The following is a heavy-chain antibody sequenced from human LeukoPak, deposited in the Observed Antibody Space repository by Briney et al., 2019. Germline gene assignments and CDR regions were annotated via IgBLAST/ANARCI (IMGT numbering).Heavy chain of an antibody. V-gene: IGHV3-7*03. CDR3: ASCTNGVCTLGMDV. CDR2: IKQDGSEK. CDR1: GFIFGSYW. Sequence: GGSLRLSCAASGFIFGSYWMSWVRQPPGRGLEWVANIKQDGSEKYYEGSVKGRFTISRDNAKNSLYLQMNSLRAEDTAVYYCASCTNGVCTLGMDVWGQGTTVTVSS. J-gene: IGHJ6*02. D-gene: IGHD2-8*01.